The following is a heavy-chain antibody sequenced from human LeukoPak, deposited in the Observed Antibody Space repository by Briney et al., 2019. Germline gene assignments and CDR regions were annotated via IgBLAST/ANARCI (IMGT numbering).Heavy chain of an antibody. CDR2: INPSGGST. CDR3: ARSFTSSGVLPAAMEY. Sequence: ASVKVSCKASGSTFTSYYMHWVRQAPGQGLEWMGIINPSGGSTSYAQKFQGRVTMTRDTSTSTVYMELSSLRSEDTAVYYCARSFTSSGVLPAAMEYWGQGTLVTVSS. V-gene: IGHV1-46*01. CDR1: GSTFTSYY. D-gene: IGHD2-2*01. J-gene: IGHJ4*02.